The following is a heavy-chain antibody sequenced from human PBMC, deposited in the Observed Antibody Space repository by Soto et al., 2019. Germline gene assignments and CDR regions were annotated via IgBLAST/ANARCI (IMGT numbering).Heavy chain of an antibody. CDR3: VKGLMVTPYFDF. V-gene: IGHV3-23*01. D-gene: IGHD2-21*02. CDR2: ISGGGDYS. J-gene: IGHJ4*02. CDR1: GFTFSSYA. Sequence: PGGSLRLSCAASGFTFSSYAINWVRQAPGKGLEWVSGISGGGDYSYYADSVKGRFTISRDNSKNTLYLQINSLRAEDTAVYYCVKGLMVTPYFDFWGQGTLVTVSS.